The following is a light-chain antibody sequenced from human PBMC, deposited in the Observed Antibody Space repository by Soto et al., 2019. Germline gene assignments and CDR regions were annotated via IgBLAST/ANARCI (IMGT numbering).Light chain of an antibody. J-gene: IGKJ3*01. CDR2: GAS. V-gene: IGKV3D-15*01. Sequence: TLSVSPGERATLSCRASQSFGNNLAWYQEKPGQAPRLLIYGASTRATGIPARFSGSGSGTEFTLTISSLQSEDFAIYSCQQYNNWPFTFGPGTKVDIK. CDR3: QQYNNWPFT. CDR1: QSFGNN.